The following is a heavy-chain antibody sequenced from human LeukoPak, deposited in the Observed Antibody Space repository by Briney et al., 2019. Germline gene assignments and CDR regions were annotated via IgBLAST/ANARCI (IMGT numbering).Heavy chain of an antibody. V-gene: IGHV5-51*01. J-gene: IGHJ4*02. CDR3: ARGITGTPNYFDY. D-gene: IGHD1-20*01. CDR2: VYPGDSDT. CDR1: GYSFTNYW. Sequence: GESLKISCKGSGYSFTNYWIGWVRQMPGKGLEWMRIVYPGDSDTRYSPSFQGQVTISADKSISTAYLQWSSLKASDTAMYYCARGITGTPNYFDYWGQGTPVTVSS.